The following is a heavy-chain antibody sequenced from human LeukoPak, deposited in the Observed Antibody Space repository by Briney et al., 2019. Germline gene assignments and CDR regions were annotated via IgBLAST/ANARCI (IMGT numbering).Heavy chain of an antibody. V-gene: IGHV1-46*01. CDR2: INTSGGST. D-gene: IGHD3-22*01. Sequence: ASVKVSCKASGYTFTSYYIHWVRQAPGQGLEWMGIINTSGGSTNYAQKFQGRVTMTRDTSTSTVYMELSSLRSEDTAVYYCARDLYHRYYDNSGYAFDYWGQGTLVTVSS. CDR1: GYTFTSYY. J-gene: IGHJ4*02. CDR3: ARDLYHRYYDNSGYAFDY.